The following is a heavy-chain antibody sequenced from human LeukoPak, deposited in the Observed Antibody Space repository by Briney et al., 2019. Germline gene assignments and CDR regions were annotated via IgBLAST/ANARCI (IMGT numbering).Heavy chain of an antibody. Sequence: KPSETLSLTCAVYGGSFSGYYWGWIRQPPGKGLEWIGEINHSGSTNYNPSLKSRVTISVDTSKNQFSLKLSFVTAADTAVYYCAIQLNWGDYYYYYGMDVWGQGTTVTVSS. D-gene: IGHD7-27*01. CDR1: GGSFSGYY. CDR2: INHSGST. J-gene: IGHJ6*02. V-gene: IGHV4-34*01. CDR3: AIQLNWGDYYYYYGMDV.